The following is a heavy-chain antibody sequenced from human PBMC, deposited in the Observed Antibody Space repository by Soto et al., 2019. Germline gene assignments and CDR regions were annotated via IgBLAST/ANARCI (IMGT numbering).Heavy chain of an antibody. CDR1: GYSISSGYY. CDR2: IYHSGGT. J-gene: IGHJ5*02. CDR3: ARDMHAGFTHYFDP. V-gene: IGHV4-38-2*02. D-gene: IGHD1-26*01. Sequence: SETLSLTCAVSGYSISSGYYCGCIRQPPGKGMEWIGSIYHSGGTYYNPSLKSRVTISVHTPKNQLSRKLTSMTAADTAVYYCARDMHAGFTHYFDPWAQGTLVTVSS.